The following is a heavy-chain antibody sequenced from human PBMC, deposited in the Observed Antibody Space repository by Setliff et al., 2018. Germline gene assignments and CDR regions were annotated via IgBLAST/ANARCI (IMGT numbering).Heavy chain of an antibody. CDR1: GGTFSSYG. V-gene: IGHV1-69*05. J-gene: IGHJ6*03. CDR2: TIPIFGTT. Sequence: SVKVSCKASGGTFSSYGISWVRQAPGQGLEWMGGTIPIFGTTDYAQKFRGRVTITTDESTSTAFMQLSSLRSEDTAAYYCVREGVDSRSSTDYRYYMDVWGKGTTVTVSS. CDR3: VREGVDSRSSTDYRYYMDV. D-gene: IGHD3-22*01.